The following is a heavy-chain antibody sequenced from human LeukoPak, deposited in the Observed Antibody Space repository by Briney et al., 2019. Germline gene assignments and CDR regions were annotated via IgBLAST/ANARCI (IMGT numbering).Heavy chain of an antibody. CDR1: GFTLSSYG. J-gene: IGHJ4*02. D-gene: IGHD5-12*01. V-gene: IGHV3-33*01. CDR3: ARESGGYSGYDTFDY. Sequence: GRSLRLSCAASGFTLSSYGMHWVRQAPGKGLEWVAVIWYDGSNKYYADSVKGRFTISRDNSKNTLYLQMNSLRAEDTAVYYCARESGGYSGYDTFDYWGQGTLVTVSS. CDR2: IWYDGSNK.